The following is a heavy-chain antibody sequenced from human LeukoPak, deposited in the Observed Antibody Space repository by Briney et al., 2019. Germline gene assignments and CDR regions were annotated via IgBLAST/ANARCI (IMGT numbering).Heavy chain of an antibody. V-gene: IGHV3-48*01. CDR2: IVSSSSTI. CDR1: GFTFSTYS. D-gene: IGHD2-2*01. J-gene: IGHJ6*02. Sequence: GGSLRLSCGAAGFTFSTYSMNWVRQAPGKGLEWVSYIVSSSSTIYYADSVKGRFTVSRDNAENSLYLQMNSLRAEDTAVYYCATSMYCSSTSCYFDYYYGMDVWGQGTTVTVSS. CDR3: ATSMYCSSTSCYFDYYYGMDV.